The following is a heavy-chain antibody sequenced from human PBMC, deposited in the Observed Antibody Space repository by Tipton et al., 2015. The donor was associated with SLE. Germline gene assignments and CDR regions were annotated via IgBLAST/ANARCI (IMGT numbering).Heavy chain of an antibody. J-gene: IGHJ4*02. CDR3: ARHAYDFLG. Sequence: TLSLTCAAYSGSFSDYWWSWIRQPPGKGLEWIGEFTRSGGTNYNPSLRGRVSISADGSKNQFSLNLRSMTAADAAVYYCARHAYDFLGWGQGTLVAVSS. D-gene: IGHD2/OR15-2a*01. CDR1: SGSFSDYW. CDR2: FTRSGGT. V-gene: IGHV4-34*01.